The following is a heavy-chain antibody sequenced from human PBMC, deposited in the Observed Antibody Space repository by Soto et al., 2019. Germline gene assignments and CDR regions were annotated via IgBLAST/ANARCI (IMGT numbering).Heavy chain of an antibody. Sequence: QVQLVQSGAEVKKPGSSVKVSCKASGGTFSSYAISWVRQAPGQGLEWMGGIIPIFGTANYAQKFQGRVTITADESTSTAYMELSSLRSEETAVYYCASHGITGTWVYYYGMDVWGQGTTVTVSS. CDR3: ASHGITGTWVYYYGMDV. J-gene: IGHJ6*02. CDR1: GGTFSSYA. V-gene: IGHV1-69*12. D-gene: IGHD1-7*01. CDR2: IIPIFGTA.